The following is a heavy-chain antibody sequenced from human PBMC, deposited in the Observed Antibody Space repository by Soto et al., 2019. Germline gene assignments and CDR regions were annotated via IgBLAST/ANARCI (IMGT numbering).Heavy chain of an antibody. D-gene: IGHD6-19*01. J-gene: IGHJ4*02. CDR1: GFTFSSYG. V-gene: IGHV3-30*18. Sequence: GGSLRLSCAASGFTFSSYGMHWVRQAPGKGLEWVAVISYDGSNKYYADSVKGRFTISRDNSKNTLYLQMNSLRAEDTAVYYCAKDYSSLTVAGSYDYWGQGTLVTVSS. CDR3: AKDYSSLTVAGSYDY. CDR2: ISYDGSNK.